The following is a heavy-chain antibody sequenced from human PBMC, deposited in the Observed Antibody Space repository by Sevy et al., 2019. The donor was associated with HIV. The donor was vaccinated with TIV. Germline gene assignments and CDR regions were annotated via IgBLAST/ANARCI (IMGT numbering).Heavy chain of an antibody. CDR3: TRVDPYYEFGDV. V-gene: IGHV1-18*01. D-gene: IGHD3-3*01. J-gene: IGHJ6*02. Sequence: SSVKVSCKASGYTLNNYGISWVRQAPGQGLEWIGWITAYKDNTNYAQNFQGRVTMTTDTSTSTAYMELRSLRSDDTTVYYCTRVDPYYEFGDVWGQGTTVTVSS. CDR2: ITAYKDNT. CDR1: GYTLNNYG.